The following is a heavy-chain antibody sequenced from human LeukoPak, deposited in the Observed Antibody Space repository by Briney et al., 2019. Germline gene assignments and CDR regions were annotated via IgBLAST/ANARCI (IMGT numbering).Heavy chain of an antibody. CDR3: ARDRERGYYYDSSADAFDI. D-gene: IGHD3-22*01. J-gene: IGHJ3*02. CDR1: GASISGSGYY. V-gene: IGHV4-39*02. CDR2: IYYSGST. Sequence: SETLSLTCAVSGASISGSGYYWGWIRQPPGKGLEWLGSIYYSGSTYYNPSLKSRVTISVDTSKNQFSLKLSSVTAADTAVYYCARDRERGYYYDSSADAFDIWGQGTMVTVSS.